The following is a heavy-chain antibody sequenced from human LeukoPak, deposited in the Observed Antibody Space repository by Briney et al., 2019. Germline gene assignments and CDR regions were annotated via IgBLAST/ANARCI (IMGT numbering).Heavy chain of an antibody. Sequence: GASVKVSCKASGYTFTGCYMHWVRQAPGQGLERMGWINPNSGGTNYAQKFQGRVTMTRDTSISTAYMELSRLRSDDTAVYYCARDLRAVTSYYYYYYYMDVWGKGTRVTVSS. D-gene: IGHD4-17*01. CDR2: INPNSGGT. CDR1: GYTFTGCY. CDR3: ARDLRAVTSYYYYYYYMDV. V-gene: IGHV1-2*02. J-gene: IGHJ6*03.